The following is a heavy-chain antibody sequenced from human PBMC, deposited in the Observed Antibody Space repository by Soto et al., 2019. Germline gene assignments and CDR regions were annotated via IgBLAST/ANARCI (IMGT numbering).Heavy chain of an antibody. CDR1: GYTFTGYY. CDR2: INPNSGGT. CDR3: ARVGSYGYAFDI. J-gene: IGHJ3*02. D-gene: IGHD5-18*01. V-gene: IGHV1-2*02. Sequence: ASVKVSCKASGYTFTGYYMHWVRQAPGQGLEWMGWINPNSGGTNYAQKFQGRVPMTRDTSISTAYMELSRLRSDDTAVYYCARVGSYGYAFDIWGQGTMVTVSS.